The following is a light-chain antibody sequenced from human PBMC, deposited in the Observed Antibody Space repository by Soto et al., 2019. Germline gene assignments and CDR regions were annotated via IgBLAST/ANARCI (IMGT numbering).Light chain of an antibody. CDR2: EVS. CDR1: SSDVGGYNY. Sequence: VLTQPASVSGSPGQSITISCTRTSSDVGGYNYVSWYQQHPGKAPKLMIYEVSNRPSGVSNRFSGSKSGNTASLTISGLQAEDEADYYCSSYTSSSTYVFGTGTKVTVL. J-gene: IGLJ1*01. V-gene: IGLV2-14*01. CDR3: SSYTSSSTYV.